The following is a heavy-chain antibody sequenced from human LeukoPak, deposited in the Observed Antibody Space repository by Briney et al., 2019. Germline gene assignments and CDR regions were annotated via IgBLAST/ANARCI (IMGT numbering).Heavy chain of an antibody. CDR1: GGSISSGGYY. CDR2: IYYSGST. J-gene: IGHJ4*02. V-gene: IGHV4-31*03. D-gene: IGHD3-16*02. CDR3: ARGYYDYVWGSYLPVDY. Sequence: SETLSLTCTVSGGSISSGGYYWSWIRQHPGKGLEWIGYIYYSGSTYYNPSLKSRVTISVDTSKNQFSLELSSVTAADTAVYYCARGYYDYVWGSYLPVDYWGQGTLVIVSS.